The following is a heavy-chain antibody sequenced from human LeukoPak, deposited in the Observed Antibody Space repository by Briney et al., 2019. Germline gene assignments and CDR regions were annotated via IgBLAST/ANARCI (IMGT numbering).Heavy chain of an antibody. V-gene: IGHV1-69*05. CDR1: GGTFSSYA. Sequence: VASVKVSCKASGGTFSSYAISWVRQAPGQGLEWMGGIIPIFGTANYAQKFQGRVTITTDESTSTAHMELSSLRSEDTAVYYCARGSAFYDSSGYLSYYFDYWGQGTLVTVSS. CDR2: IIPIFGTA. D-gene: IGHD3-22*01. J-gene: IGHJ4*02. CDR3: ARGSAFYDSSGYLSYYFDY.